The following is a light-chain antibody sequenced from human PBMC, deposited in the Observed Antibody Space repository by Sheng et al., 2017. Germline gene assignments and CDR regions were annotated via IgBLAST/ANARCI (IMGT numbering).Light chain of an antibody. J-gene: IGLJ2*01. CDR3: AAWDDSLNAVL. V-gene: IGLV1-40*01. CDR1: SSNIGAGYD. Sequence: QSVLTQPPSVSAAPGQKVTISCSGSSSNIGAGYDVHWYQQFPGRAPKLLIHGNTNRPSGVSDRFSGSKSGTSASLAITGLQSEDEADYYCAAWDDSLNAVLFGGGTKLTVL. CDR2: GNT.